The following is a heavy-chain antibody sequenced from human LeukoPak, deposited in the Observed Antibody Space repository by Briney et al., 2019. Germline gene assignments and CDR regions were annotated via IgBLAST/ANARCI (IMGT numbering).Heavy chain of an antibody. CDR3: ARVGSSEDY. CDR2: IIPIFGTA. V-gene: IGHV1-69*13. Sequence: SVKVSSKASGGTFGSYAISWERQAPGQGLEWMGGIIPIFGTANYAQKFQGRVTITADESTSTAYMELSSLRSEDTAVYYCARVGSSEDYWGQGTLVTVSS. CDR1: GGTFGSYA. J-gene: IGHJ4*02. D-gene: IGHD6-6*01.